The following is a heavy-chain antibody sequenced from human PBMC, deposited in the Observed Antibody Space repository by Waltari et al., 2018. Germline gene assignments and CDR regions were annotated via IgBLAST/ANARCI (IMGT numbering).Heavy chain of an antibody. CDR2: SRNKAHGYIT. J-gene: IGHJ4*02. D-gene: IGHD1-26*01. Sequence: EVQLVESGGGLVQPGGSLRLSCALSGFTFSDHYIDWVRQAPGKGLEWVGRSRNKAHGYITEYAASVKGRFIISRDDSKNSLYLQMDSLKTEDTAMYYCSSRHSGSSDYWGQGTLVTVSS. CDR1: GFTFSDHY. CDR3: SSRHSGSSDY. V-gene: IGHV3-72*01.